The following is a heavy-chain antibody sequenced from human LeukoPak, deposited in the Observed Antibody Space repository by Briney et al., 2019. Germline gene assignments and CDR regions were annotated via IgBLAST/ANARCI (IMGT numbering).Heavy chain of an antibody. Sequence: GGSLRLSCAASGFTFSSYWMSWVRQAPGKGLEWVANIKQDGSEKYYVDSVKGRFTTSRDNAKDSLYLQMNSLRAEDTAVYYCARDRIAAAGYFDYWGQGTLVTVSS. D-gene: IGHD6-13*01. J-gene: IGHJ4*02. V-gene: IGHV3-7*01. CDR2: IKQDGSEK. CDR3: ARDRIAAAGYFDY. CDR1: GFTFSSYW.